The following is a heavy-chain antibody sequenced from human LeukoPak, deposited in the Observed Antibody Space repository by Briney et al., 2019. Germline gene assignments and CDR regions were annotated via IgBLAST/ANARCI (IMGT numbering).Heavy chain of an antibody. Sequence: PGGSLSLSCAASGFPLSSNYMSWVRQAPGKGLEWVSVTYSGGSTYYADSVKGRFTISRDNSKNTLYLQMNSLRAEDTAVYYCATKRGYNYGLDYWGQGTLVTVSS. D-gene: IGHD5-18*01. CDR3: ATKRGYNYGLDY. J-gene: IGHJ4*02. V-gene: IGHV3-53*01. CDR1: GFPLSSNY. CDR2: TYSGGST.